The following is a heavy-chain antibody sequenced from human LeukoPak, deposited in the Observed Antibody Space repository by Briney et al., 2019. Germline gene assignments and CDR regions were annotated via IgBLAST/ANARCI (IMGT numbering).Heavy chain of an antibody. D-gene: IGHD4-17*01. CDR2: INPDSGGT. V-gene: IGHV1-2*02. J-gene: IGHJ3*02. CDR1: GYTFMGYS. CDR3: ARVRGPRNYGDYVGASET. Sequence: ASVRVSCKASGYTFMGYSIHWVRQAPGQGLEWMGWINPDSGGTNYAQNFQGRVTMTRDTSITTGYMELSRLGSDDTAVYYCARVRGPRNYGDYVGASETWGQGTMISVSS.